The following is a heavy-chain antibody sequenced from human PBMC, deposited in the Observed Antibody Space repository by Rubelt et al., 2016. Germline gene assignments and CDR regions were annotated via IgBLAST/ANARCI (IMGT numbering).Heavy chain of an antibody. CDR3: ARGYLSNSFDY. J-gene: IGHJ4*02. V-gene: IGHV4-39*01. CDR1: GGSISSSSYY. CDR2: IYYSGNT. D-gene: IGHD4-11*01. Sequence: PSETLSLTCTVSGGSISSSSYYWGWIRQPPGKGLEWIGSIYYSGNTYYSPSLKSRVTISVDTSKNQFSLKLNSVTAADTAVYYCARGYLSNSFDYWGQGTLVTVSS.